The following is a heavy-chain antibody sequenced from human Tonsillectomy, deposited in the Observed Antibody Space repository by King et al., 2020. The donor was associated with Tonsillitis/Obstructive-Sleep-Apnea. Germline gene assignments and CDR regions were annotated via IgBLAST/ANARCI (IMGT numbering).Heavy chain of an antibody. CDR1: EYSFTNYW. Sequence: VQLVQSGAEVKKPGESLKISCKGSEYSFTNYWIGWVRQMPGKGLEWMGIIYPGDSDTRYSPSFQGQVTISADKSISTAYLQWTSLKASDTAMYYCARRQGVAGPPTDYFDYWGQGTLVTVSS. J-gene: IGHJ4*02. V-gene: IGHV5-51*01. CDR2: IYPGDSDT. D-gene: IGHD6-19*01. CDR3: ARRQGVAGPPTDYFDY.